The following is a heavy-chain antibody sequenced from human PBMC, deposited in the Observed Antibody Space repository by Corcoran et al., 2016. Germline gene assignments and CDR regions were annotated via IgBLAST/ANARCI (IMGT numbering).Heavy chain of an antibody. D-gene: IGHD3-22*01. CDR1: GYSFTSYW. CDR3: ARPPLDYDSSGSLDY. CDR2: IYPGDSDT. Sequence: EVQLVQSGAEVKKPGESLKISCKGSGYSFTSYWIGWVRQMPGKGLDWMGIIYPGDSDTRYSPSFQGQATIPADKSISTVYLQWSSLKASDTAMYYCARPPLDYDSSGSLDYWGQGTLVTVSS. J-gene: IGHJ4*02. V-gene: IGHV5-51*01.